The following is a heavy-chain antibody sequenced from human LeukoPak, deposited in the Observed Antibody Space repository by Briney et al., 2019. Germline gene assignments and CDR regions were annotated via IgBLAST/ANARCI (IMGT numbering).Heavy chain of an antibody. Sequence: PGGSLRLSCAASGFTFSSYAMSWVRQAPGKGLEWVSAISGSGGSTYYADSVKGRFTISRDNSKNTLYLQMNSLRAEDTAVYYCATAAGIAAAGTLNWFDPWGQGTLVTVSS. J-gene: IGHJ5*02. CDR3: ATAAGIAAAGTLNWFDP. V-gene: IGHV3-23*01. CDR2: ISGSGGST. D-gene: IGHD6-13*01. CDR1: GFTFSSYA.